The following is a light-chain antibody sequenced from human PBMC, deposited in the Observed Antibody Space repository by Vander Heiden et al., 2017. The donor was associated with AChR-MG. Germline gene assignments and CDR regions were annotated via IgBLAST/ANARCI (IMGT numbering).Light chain of an antibody. J-gene: IGLJ1*01. Sequence: SYDLTQPPSVSVSPGQTASITCSGDKLGDKYASWYQQKPGQSPVLVIYQDTKRPSGIPERFSGSNSGNTATLTISGTQAMDEADYYCQAWDSSTAVFGTGTKVTGL. V-gene: IGLV3-1*01. CDR1: KLGDKY. CDR2: QDT. CDR3: QAWDSSTAV.